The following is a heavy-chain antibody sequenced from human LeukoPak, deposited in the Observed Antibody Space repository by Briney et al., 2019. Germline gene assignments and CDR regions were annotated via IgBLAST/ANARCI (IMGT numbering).Heavy chain of an antibody. J-gene: IGHJ4*02. CDR2: INPNSGGT. CDR1: GYTFTGYY. D-gene: IGHD3-10*01. Sequence: GASVKVSCKASGYTFTGYYMHWVRQAPGQGLEWMGWINPNSGGTNYAQKFQGRVTMTRDTSTSTVYMELSSLRSEDTAVYYCARRALWFGESTIDYWGQGTLVTVSS. CDR3: ARRALWFGESTIDY. V-gene: IGHV1-2*02.